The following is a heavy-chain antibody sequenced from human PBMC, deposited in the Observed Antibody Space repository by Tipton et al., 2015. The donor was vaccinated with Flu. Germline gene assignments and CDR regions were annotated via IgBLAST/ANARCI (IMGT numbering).Heavy chain of an antibody. V-gene: IGHV3-30*04. CDR2: IPYDGRNK. J-gene: IGHJ5*01. CDR1: GFTFSSYA. D-gene: IGHD3-3*01. Sequence: SLRLSCAASGFTFSSYAMHWVRQAPGKGLEWVAVIPYDGRNKYYADSVKGRFTISRDNSKNTLYLQMNSLRAEDTAVYYCARDKARPYDFPLNWFDSWGQGTLVTVSS. CDR3: ARDKARPYDFPLNWFDS.